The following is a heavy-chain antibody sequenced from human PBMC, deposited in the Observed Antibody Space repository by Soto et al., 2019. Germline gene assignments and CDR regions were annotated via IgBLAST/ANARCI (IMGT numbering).Heavy chain of an antibody. CDR3: ARDRRLGFYYYYGMDV. Sequence: SVKVSCKASGGTFSSYAISWVRQAPGQGLEWMGGIIPIFGTANYAQKFQGRVTITADTSTSTAYMELRSLRSDDTAVYYCARDRRLGFYYYYGMDVWGQGTTVTVSS. V-gene: IGHV1-69*06. D-gene: IGHD3-22*01. CDR1: GGTFSSYA. J-gene: IGHJ6*02. CDR2: IIPIFGTA.